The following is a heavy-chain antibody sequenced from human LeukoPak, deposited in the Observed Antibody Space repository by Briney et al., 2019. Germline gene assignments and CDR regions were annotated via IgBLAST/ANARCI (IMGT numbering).Heavy chain of an antibody. CDR2: ISSSSSYR. Sequence: GGSLRLSCEGSAFIFSGHWMNWVRQAPGKGLEWVSSISSSSSYRYYADSVRGRFTISRDNAKNSLYLQMNSLRAEDTAVYYCARDVGSSSWYQLGFYNWFDPWGQGALVTVSS. V-gene: IGHV3-21*04. CDR3: ARDVGSSSWYQLGFYNWFDP. D-gene: IGHD6-13*01. J-gene: IGHJ5*02. CDR1: AFIFSGHW.